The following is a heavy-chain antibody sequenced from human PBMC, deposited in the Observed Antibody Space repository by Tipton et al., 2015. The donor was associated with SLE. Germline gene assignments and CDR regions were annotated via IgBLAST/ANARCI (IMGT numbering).Heavy chain of an antibody. D-gene: IGHD3-16*01. V-gene: IGHV4-30-4*01. CDR1: GGSINSGDFY. Sequence: TLSLTCTVSGGSINSGDFYWSWIRQSPGKGLEWIGYIYHSGTTYYNPSLQSRATISVDTSENQFSLKLTSVTAADTAVYYCARGGTARTLLSWGQGTLVTVSS. J-gene: IGHJ4*02. CDR3: ARGGTARTLLS. CDR2: IYHSGTT.